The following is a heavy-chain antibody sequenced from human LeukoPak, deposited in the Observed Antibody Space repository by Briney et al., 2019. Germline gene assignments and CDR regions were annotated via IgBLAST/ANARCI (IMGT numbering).Heavy chain of an antibody. CDR1: GFTFSSYC. CDR3: AKPASGTDAFDI. D-gene: IGHD2-2*01. V-gene: IGHV3-30*18. J-gene: IGHJ3*02. Sequence: HPGRSLRLACAASGFTFSSYCMHWVRQAPSKGREWVAVISYDGSNKSYADSVKGRLTISRDNSKNTLYLKMRSLRAEARAVYSCAKPASGTDAFDIWGPGKLVTVSS. CDR2: ISYDGSNK.